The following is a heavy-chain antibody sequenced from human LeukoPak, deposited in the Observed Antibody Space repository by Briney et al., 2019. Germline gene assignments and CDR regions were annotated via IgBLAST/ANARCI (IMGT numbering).Heavy chain of an antibody. CDR1: GFTFSSYE. D-gene: IGHD1-20*01. CDR2: ISSSGSTI. Sequence: GGSLRLSCAASGFTFSSYEMNWVRQAPGKGLEWVSYISSSGSTIYYADSVKGRFTISRDNAKNSLYLQMNSLRAEDTAVYYCARIGINGIYYYYYYMDVWGKGTTVTISS. V-gene: IGHV3-48*03. J-gene: IGHJ6*03. CDR3: ARIGINGIYYYYYYMDV.